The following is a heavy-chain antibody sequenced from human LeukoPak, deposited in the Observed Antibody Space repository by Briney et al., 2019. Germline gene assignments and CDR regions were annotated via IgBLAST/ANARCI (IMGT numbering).Heavy chain of an antibody. V-gene: IGHV3-30*04. J-gene: IGHJ4*02. CDR2: ISFDGRNR. D-gene: IGHD6-13*01. CDR3: VRPRGIAAAGIFGAFDY. Sequence: GGSLRLSCTASGFTFGDYGLSWFRQAPGKGLEWVALISFDGRNRYYADSVKGRFTISRDNSKNTLYVQMNSLRAEDTAVYYCVRPRGIAAAGIFGAFDYWGQGILVTVSS. CDR1: GFTFGDYG.